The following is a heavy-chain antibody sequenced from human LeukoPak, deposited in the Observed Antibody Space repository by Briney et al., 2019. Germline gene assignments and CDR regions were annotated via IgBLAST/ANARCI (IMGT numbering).Heavy chain of an antibody. V-gene: IGHV4-34*01. CDR1: GGSFSGYY. D-gene: IGHD1-14*01. J-gene: IGHJ5*02. CDR2: INHSGST. CDR3: AARIKVDNWFDP. Sequence: PSETLSLTCAVYGGSFSGYYWSWIRQPPGKGLEWIGEINHSGSTNYNPSLKSRVTISVDTSKNQFSLKLSSVTAADTAVYYCAARIKVDNWFDPWGQGTLVTVSS.